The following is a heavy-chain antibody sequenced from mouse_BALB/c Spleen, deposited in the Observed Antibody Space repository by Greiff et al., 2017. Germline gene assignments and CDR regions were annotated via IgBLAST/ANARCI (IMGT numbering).Heavy chain of an antibody. V-gene: IGHV2-2*02. J-gene: IGHJ4*01. CDR3: ARKELATVVATDAMDY. CDR2: IWSGGST. CDR1: GFSLTSYG. Sequence: QVQLKESGPGLVQPSQSLSITCTVSGFSLTSYGVHWVRQSPGKGLEWLGVIWSGGSTDYNAAFISRLSISKDNSKSQVFFKMNRLQANDTAIYYCARKELATVVATDAMDYWGQGTSVTVSS. D-gene: IGHD1-1*01.